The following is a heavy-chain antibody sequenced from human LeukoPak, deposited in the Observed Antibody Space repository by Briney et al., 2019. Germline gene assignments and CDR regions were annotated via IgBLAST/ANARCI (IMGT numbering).Heavy chain of an antibody. CDR2: ISGSGGST. CDR3: AKSVVPAAIDPDAFDI. J-gene: IGHJ3*02. Sequence: GGSLRLSCAASGFTFSSYAMSWVRQAPGKGLEWVSAISGSGGSTYYADSVKGRFTISRDNSKSTLYLQMNSLRAEDTAVYYCAKSVVPAAIDPDAFDIWGQGTMVTVSS. CDR1: GFTFSSYA. V-gene: IGHV3-23*01. D-gene: IGHD2-2*01.